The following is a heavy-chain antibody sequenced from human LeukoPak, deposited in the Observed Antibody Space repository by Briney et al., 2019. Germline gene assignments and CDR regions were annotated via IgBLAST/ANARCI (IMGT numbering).Heavy chain of an antibody. D-gene: IGHD4-11*01. CDR3: ARGAGSNYTLGY. CDR2: ISGSGGAM. V-gene: IGHV3-48*01. Sequence: GGSLRLSCAASGFTFSSYSMNWVRRAPGKGLEWVSYISGSGGAMYYADSVKGRFTISRDNTKKSLYPQMNSLRAEDTAVYYCARGAGSNYTLGYWGQGTLVAVSS. CDR1: GFTFSSYS. J-gene: IGHJ4*02.